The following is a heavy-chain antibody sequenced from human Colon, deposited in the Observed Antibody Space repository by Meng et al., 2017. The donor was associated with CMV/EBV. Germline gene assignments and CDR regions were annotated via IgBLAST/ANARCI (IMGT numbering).Heavy chain of an antibody. Sequence: GESLKISCAASGFTFSSYWMHWVRQAPGKGLEWVGFIRSKAYGGTTEYAASVKGRFTISRDDSKSIAYPQMNSLKTEDTAVYYCTRGWGGYCSSTSCYPYYFDYWGQGTLVTVSS. CDR1: GFTFSSYW. D-gene: IGHD2-2*01. CDR3: TRGWGGYCSSTSCYPYYFDY. J-gene: IGHJ4*02. V-gene: IGHV3-49*04. CDR2: IRSKAYGGTT.